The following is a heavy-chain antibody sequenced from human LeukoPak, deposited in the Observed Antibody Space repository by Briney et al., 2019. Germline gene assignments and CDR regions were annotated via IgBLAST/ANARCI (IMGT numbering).Heavy chain of an antibody. J-gene: IGHJ3*02. CDR3: ARGDFSLDDAFDI. V-gene: IGHV3-21*01. D-gene: IGHD3-3*01. CDR1: GFMFSSNW. CDR2: ISSSSSYI. Sequence: PGGSLRLSCAASGFMFSSNWMNWVRQAPGKGLEWVSSISSSSSYIYYADSVKGRFTISRDNAKNSLYLQMNSLRAEDTAVYYCARGDFSLDDAFDIWGQGTMVTVSS.